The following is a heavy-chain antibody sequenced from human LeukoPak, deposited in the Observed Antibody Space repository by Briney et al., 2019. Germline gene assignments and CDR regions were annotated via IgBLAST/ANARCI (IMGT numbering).Heavy chain of an antibody. CDR3: THIAAAGTNFDY. CDR2: IYSGGST. D-gene: IGHD6-13*01. J-gene: IGHJ4*02. Sequence: GGSLRLSCAASGFNVSSNYMSWVRQAPGKGLEWVSVIYSGGSTYYADSVKGRFTISRDNSKNTLYLQMNSLRAEDTAVYYCTHIAAAGTNFDYWGQGTLVTVSS. V-gene: IGHV3-53*01. CDR1: GFNVSSNY.